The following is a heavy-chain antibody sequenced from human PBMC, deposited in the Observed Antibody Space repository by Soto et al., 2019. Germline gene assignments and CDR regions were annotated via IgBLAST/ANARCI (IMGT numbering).Heavy chain of an antibody. CDR2: IYWNDDK. Sequence: SGPTLVNPTQTLTLTCTFSGFSLSSSGAGVGWVRQPPGKGLEWLALIYWNDDKRYSPSLKSRLTITKDTSKNQVVLLMTNMDPVDTATYSCSHRGYGNYPRDNWFDSWGQGTLVTVSS. V-gene: IGHV2-5*01. J-gene: IGHJ5*01. CDR1: GFSLSSSGAG. CDR3: SHRGYGNYPRDNWFDS. D-gene: IGHD4-17*01.